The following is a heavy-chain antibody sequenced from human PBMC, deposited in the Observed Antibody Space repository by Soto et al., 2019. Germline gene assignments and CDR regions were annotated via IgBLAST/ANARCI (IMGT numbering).Heavy chain of an antibody. CDR1: GFTFSSYA. V-gene: IGHV3-23*01. CDR2: ISGSGGST. J-gene: IGHJ4*02. CDR3: AKDRLWFGEFLAQFDY. D-gene: IGHD3-10*01. Sequence: GGSLRLSCAASGFTFSSYAMSWVRQAPGKGLEWVSAISGSGGSTYYADSVKGRFTISRDNSKNTLYLQMNSLGAEDTAVYYCAKDRLWFGEFLAQFDYWGQGTQVTVS.